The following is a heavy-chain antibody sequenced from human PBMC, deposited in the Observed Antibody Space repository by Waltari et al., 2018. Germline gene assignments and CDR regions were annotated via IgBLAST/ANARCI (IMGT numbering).Heavy chain of an antibody. CDR1: GGSISSYY. CDR2: IYYSGST. Sequence: QVQLQQWGAGLLKPSETLSLTCAVSGGSISSYYWRWIRQPPGKGLEWIGYIYYSGSTNYNPSLKSRVTISVDTSKNQFSLKLSSVTAADTAVYYCARWGKQLVFDYWGQGTLVTVSS. J-gene: IGHJ4*02. V-gene: IGHV4-59*01. D-gene: IGHD6-6*01. CDR3: ARWGKQLVFDY.